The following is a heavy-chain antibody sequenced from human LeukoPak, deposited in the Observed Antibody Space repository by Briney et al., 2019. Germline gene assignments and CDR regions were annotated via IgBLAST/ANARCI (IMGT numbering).Heavy chain of an antibody. J-gene: IGHJ6*02. V-gene: IGHV1-18*01. D-gene: IGHD6-13*01. CDR1: GYTFTSYG. CDR3: AREGSSSWYPIYYYYGMDV. CDR2: ISAYNGNT. Sequence: GASVKVSCKASGYTFTSYGISWVRQAPGQGLEWMGWISAYNGNTNYAQKLQGRVTITTDTSTSTAYMELRSLRSDDTAVYYCAREGSSSWYPIYYYYGMDVWGQGTTVTVSS.